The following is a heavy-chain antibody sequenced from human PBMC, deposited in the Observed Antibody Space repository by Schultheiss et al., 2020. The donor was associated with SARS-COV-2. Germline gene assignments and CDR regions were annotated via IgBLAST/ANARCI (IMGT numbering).Heavy chain of an antibody. CDR2: IWYDGSNK. V-gene: IGHV3-30*04. J-gene: IGHJ4*02. CDR3: ASQPGYSSSWYIHY. CDR1: GFTFSSYA. D-gene: IGHD6-13*01. Sequence: GGSLRLSCAASGFTFSSYAMSWVRQAPGKGLEWVAVIWYDGSNKYYADSVKGRFTISRDNSKNTLYLQMNSLRAEDTAVYYCASQPGYSSSWYIHYWGQGTLVTVSS.